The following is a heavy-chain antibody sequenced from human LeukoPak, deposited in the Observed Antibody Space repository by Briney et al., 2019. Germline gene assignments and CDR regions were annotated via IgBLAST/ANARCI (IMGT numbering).Heavy chain of an antibody. CDR3: ARYSSGWSYFDY. CDR1: GFTFSSYA. Sequence: TGGSLRLSCAASGFTFSSYAMSWVRQCPGKGLEWVSSISGGGSSTYYADSVKGRFTISRDNSKITLYLQMNSLRAEDTAVYYCARYSSGWSYFDYWGQGTLVTVSS. J-gene: IGHJ4*02. V-gene: IGHV3-23*01. D-gene: IGHD6-19*01. CDR2: ISGGGSST.